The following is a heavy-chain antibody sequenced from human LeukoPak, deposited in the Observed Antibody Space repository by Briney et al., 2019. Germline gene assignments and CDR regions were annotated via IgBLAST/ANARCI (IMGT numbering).Heavy chain of an antibody. D-gene: IGHD3-10*01. V-gene: IGHV4-38-2*02. J-gene: IGHJ5*02. CDR2: IYHSGST. CDR1: GYSISSGYY. Sequence: SETLSLTCTVPGYSISSGYYWGWIRQPPGKGLEWIGSIYHSGSTFYNPSLKSRVTISVDTSKNQFSLKLSSVTAADTAMFYCARGLGPGNWFDPWGQGTLVTVSS. CDR3: ARGLGPGNWFDP.